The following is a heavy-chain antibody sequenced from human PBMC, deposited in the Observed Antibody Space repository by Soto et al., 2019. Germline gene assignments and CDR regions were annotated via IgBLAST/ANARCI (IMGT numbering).Heavy chain of an antibody. CDR3: VRRSNQNWGDY. J-gene: IGHJ4*02. CDR2: IWYDGENK. Sequence: QVQLVESGGGVVQPGRSLRLSCAASGFTFSSYGMHWVRQAPGKGLEWVSSIWYDGENKYNADSVKRRFTSSRDNSRNTLFLPMNTPRAENTGLYYCVRRSNQNWGDYWGLRTHVTVSS. CDR1: GFTFSSYG. D-gene: IGHD7-27*01. V-gene: IGHV3-33*01.